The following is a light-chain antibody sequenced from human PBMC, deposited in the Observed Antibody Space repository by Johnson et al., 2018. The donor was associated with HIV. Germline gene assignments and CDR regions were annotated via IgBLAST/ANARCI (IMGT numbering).Light chain of an antibody. V-gene: IGLV1-51*01. J-gene: IGLJ1*01. CDR2: DNN. CDR1: SSNIGNNY. CDR3: GTWDSSLYVFV. Sequence: QSVLTQPPSVSAAPGQRVTISCSGSSSNIGNNYVSWYQHLPGTAPKLLIYDNNKRPSGIPDRFSGSKSGTSATLGITGLQTGDEADYYCGTWDSSLYVFVFGSGTKVTVL.